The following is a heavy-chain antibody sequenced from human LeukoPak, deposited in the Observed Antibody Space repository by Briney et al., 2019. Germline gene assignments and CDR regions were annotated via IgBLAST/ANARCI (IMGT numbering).Heavy chain of an antibody. J-gene: IGHJ3*02. CDR1: GGSISSGGYY. D-gene: IGHD6-19*01. CDR3: ARDIKDEWLAPPRDAFDI. CDR2: IYYSGST. Sequence: PSETLSLTCTVSGGSISSGGYYWSWIRQHPGKGLEWIGYIYYSGSTYYNPSLKSRVTISVDTSKNQFSLKLSSVTAADTAVYYCARDIKDEWLAPPRDAFDIWGQGTMVTVSS. V-gene: IGHV4-31*03.